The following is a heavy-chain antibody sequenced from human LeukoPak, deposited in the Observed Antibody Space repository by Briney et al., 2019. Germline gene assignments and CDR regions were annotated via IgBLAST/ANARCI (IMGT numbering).Heavy chain of an antibody. V-gene: IGHV3-74*01. CDR3: ATDKRLLWFGESFDY. D-gene: IGHD3-10*01. CDR1: GFTLSSYW. Sequence: GGSLRLPCAASGFTLSSYWMHWVRQAPGKGLVWVSRINRDGSSTSYAASVKGRFTISRDNAKNTLYLQMNRLRAEDTAVYYCATDKRLLWFGESFDYWGQGTLVTVSS. J-gene: IGHJ4*02. CDR2: INRDGSST.